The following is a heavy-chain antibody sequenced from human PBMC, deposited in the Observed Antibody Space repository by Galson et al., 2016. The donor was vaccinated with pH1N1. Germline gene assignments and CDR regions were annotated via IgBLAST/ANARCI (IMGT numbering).Heavy chain of an antibody. CDR2: ISDTGGST. J-gene: IGHJ3*02. Sequence: SLRLSCAASGFTIANYAMHWVRLAPGKGLEWVSYISDTGGSTYYADSVKGRFTVSRDTSKNTLYLQMNSLRADDTALYYCARDPARQVWFRGTFDIWGRGTMVSVSS. CDR1: GFTIANYA. V-gene: IGHV3-23*01. CDR3: ARDPARQVWFRGTFDI. D-gene: IGHD3-10*01.